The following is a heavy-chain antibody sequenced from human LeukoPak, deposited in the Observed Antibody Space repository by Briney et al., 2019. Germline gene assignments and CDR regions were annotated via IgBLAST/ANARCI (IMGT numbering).Heavy chain of an antibody. CDR1: EYSFTSYL. CDR3: TRHSSADH. D-gene: IGHD6-13*01. V-gene: IGHV5-51*01. Sequence: GESLKISCKGSEYSFTSYLIVWVRQMPGKGLEWMGTVYPGDSDTRYSPSFQGQVTISADKSISTAYLQWSSLKASDTAMYYCTRHSSADHWGQGTLVTVSS. CDR2: VYPGDSDT. J-gene: IGHJ4*02.